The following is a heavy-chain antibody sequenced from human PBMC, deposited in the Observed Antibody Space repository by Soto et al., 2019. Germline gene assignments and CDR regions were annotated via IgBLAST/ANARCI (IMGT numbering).Heavy chain of an antibody. V-gene: IGHV4-39*01. J-gene: IGHJ4*02. CDR2: IFYSGST. CDR3: ARHSYGDFDY. D-gene: IGHD4-17*01. Sequence: SETLSLTCNVSGGSISSSNYYWGWIRQPPGKGLEWIGAIFYSGSTYYSPSLKSRLTMSVDTSKNQISLELASVTAADTAVYYCARHSYGDFDYWGQGTLVTVSS. CDR1: GGSISSSNYY.